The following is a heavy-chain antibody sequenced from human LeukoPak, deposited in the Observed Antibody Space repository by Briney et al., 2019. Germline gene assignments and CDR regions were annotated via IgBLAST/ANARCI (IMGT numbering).Heavy chain of an antibody. CDR1: GFTFSSYG. J-gene: IGHJ4*02. CDR2: ISYDGSNK. Sequence: GGSLRLSCAASGFTFSSYGMHWVRQAPGKGLEWVAVISYDGSNKYYADSVKGRFTISRDNAKNSLYLQMNSLRAEDTALYYCAKENYDILTGFSFDYWGQGTLVTVSS. D-gene: IGHD3-9*01. CDR3: AKENYDILTGFSFDY. V-gene: IGHV3-30*18.